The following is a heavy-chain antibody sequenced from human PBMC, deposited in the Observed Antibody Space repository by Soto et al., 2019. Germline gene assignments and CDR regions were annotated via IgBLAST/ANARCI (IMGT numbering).Heavy chain of an antibody. V-gene: IGHV3-30*03. CDR2: ISSDGSRK. CDR1: GFTFGNFG. CDR3: ARGCSGGTNCFYFDF. D-gene: IGHD6-13*01. Sequence: GGSLSLSCAASGFTFGNFGIHWVRQAPGKGLEWVADISSDGSRKFYADSVKGRFTISRDNSKNTLYLQMNSLRTEDTAVYFCARGCSGGTNCFYFDFWGQGILVTVSS. J-gene: IGHJ4*02.